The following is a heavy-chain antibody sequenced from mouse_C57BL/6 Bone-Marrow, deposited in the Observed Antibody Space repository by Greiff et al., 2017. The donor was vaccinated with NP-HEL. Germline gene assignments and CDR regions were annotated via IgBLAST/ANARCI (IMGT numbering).Heavy chain of an antibody. J-gene: IGHJ1*03. V-gene: IGHV1-75*01. CDR1: GYTFTDYY. CDR2: IFPGSGST. CDR3: AREGILRNWYFDV. D-gene: IGHD1-1*01. Sequence: VQLKESGPELVKPGASVKISCKASGYTFTDYYINWVKQRPGQGLEWIGWIFPGSGSTYYNEKFKGKATLTVDKSSSTAYMLLSSLTSEDSAVYFCAREGILRNWYFDVWGTGTTVTVSS.